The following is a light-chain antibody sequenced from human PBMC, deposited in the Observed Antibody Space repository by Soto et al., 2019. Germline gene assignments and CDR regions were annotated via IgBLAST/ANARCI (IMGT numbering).Light chain of an antibody. J-gene: IGKJ4*01. Sequence: EVVRRQSPPTLSESPEEGATLSCRACQGIGDTLASYQHKPGPTPRLLIYDTSTWATGVPTKFSGSRSGAEFTLTINSLQSEDFAVYYCQPYIDWPLTFGGGTKVYIK. CDR3: QPYIDWPLT. CDR2: DTS. V-gene: IGKV3-15*01. CDR1: QGIGDT.